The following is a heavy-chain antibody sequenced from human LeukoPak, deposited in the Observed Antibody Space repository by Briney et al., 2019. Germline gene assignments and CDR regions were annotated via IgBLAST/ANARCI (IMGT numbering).Heavy chain of an antibody. CDR1: GGSFSGYH. V-gene: IGHV4-34*01. J-gene: IGHJ4*02. D-gene: IGHD4-23*01. CDR2: INDRGHT. Sequence: SKTLSLTCAVHGGSFSGYHWNWIRQSPGKGLEWIGEINDRGHTNYNPSLESRITISVDTSKKQFSLNLSSVTAADTAVYYCARDPTTVVTTPYYFDFWGQGTLVTVSS. CDR3: ARDPTTVVTTPYYFDF.